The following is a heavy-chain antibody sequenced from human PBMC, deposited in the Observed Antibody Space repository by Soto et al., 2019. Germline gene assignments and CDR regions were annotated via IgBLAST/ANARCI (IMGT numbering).Heavy chain of an antibody. Sequence: RLSCAASGFTFSSYGMHWVRQAPGKGLEWVAVIWYDGSNKYYADSVKGRFTISRDNSKNTLYLQMNSLRAEDTAVYYCARDATPIFGVVPIDYCGRGTMVTVSS. V-gene: IGHV3-33*01. CDR2: IWYDGSNK. CDR1: GFTFSSYG. J-gene: IGHJ4*02. CDR3: ARDATPIFGVVPIDY. D-gene: IGHD3-3*01.